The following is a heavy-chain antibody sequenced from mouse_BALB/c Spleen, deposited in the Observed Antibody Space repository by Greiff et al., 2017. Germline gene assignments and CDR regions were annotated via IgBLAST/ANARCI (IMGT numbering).Heavy chain of an antibody. D-gene: IGHD1-2*01. V-gene: IGHV5-6-4*01. CDR2: ISSGGSYT. CDR1: GFTFSSYT. J-gene: IGHJ2*01. CDR3: ARRGSTAEGFDY. Sequence: EVKLVESGGGLVKPGGSLKLSCAASGFTFSSYTMSWVRQTPEKRLEWVATISSGGSYTYYPDSVKGRFTISRDNAKNTLYLQMSSLKSEDTAMYYCARRGSTAEGFDYWGQGTTLTVSS.